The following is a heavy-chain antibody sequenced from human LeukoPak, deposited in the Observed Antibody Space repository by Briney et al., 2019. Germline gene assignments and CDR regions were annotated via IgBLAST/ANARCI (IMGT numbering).Heavy chain of an antibody. J-gene: IGHJ3*02. CDR3: ARGGSEYSSSWYTSDSDAFDI. CDR2: INHSGST. Sequence: SQTLSLTCTVSGGSISSGGYYWSWIRQHPGKGLEWIGEINHSGSTNYNPSLKSRVTISVDTSKNQFSLKLSSVTAADTAVYYCARGGSEYSSSWYTSDSDAFDIWGQGTMVTVSS. D-gene: IGHD6-13*01. V-gene: IGHV4-31*03. CDR1: GGSISSGGYY.